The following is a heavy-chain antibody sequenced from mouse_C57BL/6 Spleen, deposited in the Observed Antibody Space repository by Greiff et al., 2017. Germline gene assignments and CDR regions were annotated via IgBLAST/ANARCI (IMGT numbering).Heavy chain of an antibody. V-gene: IGHV1-80*01. CDR3: AGDSSSY. CDR2: IYPRDGDT. D-gene: IGHD3-2*02. J-gene: IGHJ2*01. CDR1: GYAFSSYW. Sequence: QVQLQQSGAELVKPGASVKISCKASGYAFSSYWMHWVKQRPGKGLEWIGQIYPRDGDTNYNGKFKGKATLTADKSSSTAYMQLSSLTSEDSAVYFCAGDSSSYWGQGTTLTVSS.